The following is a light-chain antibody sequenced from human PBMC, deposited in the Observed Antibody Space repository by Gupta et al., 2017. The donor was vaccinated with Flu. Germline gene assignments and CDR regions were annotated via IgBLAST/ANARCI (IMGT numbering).Light chain of an antibody. CDR3: QQTYSTPWT. Sequence: DIQMTQSPSSLSASVGDRVTIPCRTSQSLSSYLNWYQQKPGKAPKLLIYSASSLQSGVPSRFSGSGSGTDFTLTISSLQPEDFATYYCQQTYSTPWTFGQGTKVEIK. V-gene: IGKV1-39*01. J-gene: IGKJ1*01. CDR2: SAS. CDR1: QSLSSY.